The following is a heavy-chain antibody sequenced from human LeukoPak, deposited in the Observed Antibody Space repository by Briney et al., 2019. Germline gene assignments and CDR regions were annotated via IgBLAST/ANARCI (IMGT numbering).Heavy chain of an antibody. CDR1: GFTFSSYA. V-gene: IGHV3-7*01. CDR2: IKQDGSEK. CDR3: ARIYCSSTSCYAEGFESAFDI. D-gene: IGHD2-2*01. Sequence: PGGSLRLSCAASGFTFSSYAMSWVRQAPGKGLEWVANIKQDGSEKYYVDSVKGRFTISRDNAKNSLYLQMNSLRAEDTAVYYCARIYCSSTSCYAEGFESAFDIWGQGTMVTVSS. J-gene: IGHJ3*02.